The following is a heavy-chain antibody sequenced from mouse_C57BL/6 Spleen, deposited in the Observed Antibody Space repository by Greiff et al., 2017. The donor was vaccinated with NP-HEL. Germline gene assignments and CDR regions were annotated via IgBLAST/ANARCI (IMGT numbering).Heavy chain of an antibody. V-gene: IGHV1-18*01. CDR3: ARTLCLRPYAMDY. D-gene: IGHD2-2*01. Sequence: VQLQQSGPELVKPGASVKIPCKASGYTFTDYNMDWVKQSHGKSLEWIGDINPNNGGTIYNQKFKGKATLTVDKSSSTAYMELRSLTSEDTAVYYCARTLCLRPYAMDYWGQGTSVTVAS. CDR2: INPNNGGT. CDR1: GYTFTDYN. J-gene: IGHJ4*01.